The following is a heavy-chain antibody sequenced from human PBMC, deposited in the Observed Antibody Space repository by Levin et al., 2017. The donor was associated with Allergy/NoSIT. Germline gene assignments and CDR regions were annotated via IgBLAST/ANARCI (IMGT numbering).Heavy chain of an antibody. CDR3: ARDLRGYAFDY. V-gene: IGHV4-59*01. Sequence: PSQTLSLTCTVSGGSINYFYWSWIRQPPGKGLEWIGYVYYSGSTNYNPSLKSRVSISVDTSKNQFSLKLSSVTAADTAVYYCARDLRGYAFDYWGQGTLVTVSS. J-gene: IGHJ4*02. D-gene: IGHD3-3*01. CDR2: VYYSGST. CDR1: GGSINYFY.